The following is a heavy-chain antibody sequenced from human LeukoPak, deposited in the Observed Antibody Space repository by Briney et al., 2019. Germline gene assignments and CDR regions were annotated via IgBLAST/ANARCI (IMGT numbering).Heavy chain of an antibody. CDR1: GYTFTSYG. CDR3: ARVLWFGEFHY. V-gene: IGHV1-2*02. Sequence: ASVKVSCKASGYTFTSYGISWVRQAPGQGLEWMGWINPNSGGTNYAQKFQGRVTMTRDTSISTAYMELSRLRSDDTAVYYCARVLWFGEFHYWGQGTLVTVSS. J-gene: IGHJ4*02. D-gene: IGHD3-10*01. CDR2: INPNSGGT.